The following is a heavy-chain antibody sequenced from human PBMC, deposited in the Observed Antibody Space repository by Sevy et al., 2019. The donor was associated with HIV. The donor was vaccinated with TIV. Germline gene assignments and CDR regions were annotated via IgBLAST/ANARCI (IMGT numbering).Heavy chain of an antibody. J-gene: IGHJ4*02. CDR1: GFTFSSYA. CDR3: AKEFVGDSSGYYYFDY. D-gene: IGHD3-22*01. V-gene: IGHV3-23*01. CDR2: ISGRGGST. Sequence: GGSLRLSCAASGFTFSSYAMSWVRQAPGKGLEWVSAISGRGGSTYYGDSVKGRFSISRDNSKNALYLQMNSLRAEDTAVYYCAKEFVGDSSGYYYFDYWGQGTLVTVSS.